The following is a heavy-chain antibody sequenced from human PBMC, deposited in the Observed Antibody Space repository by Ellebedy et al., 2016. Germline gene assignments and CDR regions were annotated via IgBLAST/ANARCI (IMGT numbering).Heavy chain of an antibody. J-gene: IGHJ6*02. D-gene: IGHD6-6*01. CDR2: IIPIFGTA. Sequence: ASVKVSCKASGGTFSSYAISWVRQAPGQGLEWMGGIIPIFGTANYAQKFQGRVTITADESTSTAYMELSSLRSEDTAVYYCARDDTYSSSSDYYYYGMDVWGQGTTVTVSS. CDR3: ARDDTYSSSSDYYYYGMDV. CDR1: GGTFSSYA. V-gene: IGHV1-69*13.